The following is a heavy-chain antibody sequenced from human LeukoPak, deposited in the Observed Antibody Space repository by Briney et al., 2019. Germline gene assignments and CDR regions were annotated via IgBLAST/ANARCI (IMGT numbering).Heavy chain of an antibody. Sequence: PGGSLRLSCAASGFTFSSYDIHWVRQATGKGLEWVSAIRTAGDTYYPGSVKGRFTISRENAKNSLYLQMNSLRAGDTAVYYCARGGSGTITDYWGQGTLVTVSS. D-gene: IGHD5-24*01. CDR2: IRTAGDT. J-gene: IGHJ4*02. CDR1: GFTFSSYD. V-gene: IGHV3-13*04. CDR3: ARGGSGTITDY.